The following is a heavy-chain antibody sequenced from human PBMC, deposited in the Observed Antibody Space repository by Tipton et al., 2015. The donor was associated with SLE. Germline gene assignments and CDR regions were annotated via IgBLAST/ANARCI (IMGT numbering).Heavy chain of an antibody. CDR2: IYSGGST. D-gene: IGHD6-13*01. J-gene: IGHJ4*02. V-gene: IGHV3-66*01. Sequence: SLRLSCAASGFTVSSNYMSWVRQAPGKGLEWVSVIYSGGSTYYADSVKGRFTISRDNSKNTLYLQMNSLRAEDTAVYYCARGWAAAGVAYFDYWGQGPLVTVSS. CDR3: ARGWAAAGVAYFDY. CDR1: GFTVSSNY.